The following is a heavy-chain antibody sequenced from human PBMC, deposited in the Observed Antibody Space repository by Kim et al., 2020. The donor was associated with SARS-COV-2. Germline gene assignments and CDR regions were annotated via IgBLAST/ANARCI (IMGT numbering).Heavy chain of an antibody. D-gene: IGHD6-19*01. CDR1: GGSISSSSYY. CDR3: ARQWLVRSWGGWFDP. J-gene: IGHJ5*02. V-gene: IGHV4-39*01. CDR2: IYYSGST. Sequence: SETLSLTCTVSGGSISSSSYYWGWIRQPPGKGLEGIGSIYYSGSTYYNPSLKSRVTISVATSKNQFSLKLSSVTAADTAVDYCARQWLVRSWGGWFDPWGQGTLVTVSS.